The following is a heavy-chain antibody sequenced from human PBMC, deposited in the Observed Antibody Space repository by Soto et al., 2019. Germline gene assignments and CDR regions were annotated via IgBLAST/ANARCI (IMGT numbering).Heavy chain of an antibody. CDR2: ISGSGGST. Sequence: EVQLLESGGGLVQPGGSLRLSCAASGFTFSSYAMSWVRQAPGKGLEWVSAISGSGGSTYYADSVKGRFTISRDNSKNTLYMQMNSLRAEDTAVYYCAKDRRGIQLWLDYWGQGTLVTVSS. V-gene: IGHV3-23*01. D-gene: IGHD5-18*01. CDR1: GFTFSSYA. J-gene: IGHJ4*02. CDR3: AKDRRGIQLWLDY.